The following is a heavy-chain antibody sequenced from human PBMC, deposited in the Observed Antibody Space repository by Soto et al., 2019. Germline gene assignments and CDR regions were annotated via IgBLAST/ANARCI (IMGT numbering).Heavy chain of an antibody. V-gene: IGHV3-48*02. D-gene: IGHD3-16*01. CDR2: ISSSSSTI. CDR3: VRDVRGLTWFDP. J-gene: IGHJ5*02. Sequence: EGSLRLSCAASGFTFSSYSMNWVRQAPGKGLEWVPYISSSSSTIYYADSVKGRFTISRDNAKNSLYLQMNSLRDEDTAVYYCVRDVRGLTWFDPLCQGTLLTISS. CDR1: GFTFSSYS.